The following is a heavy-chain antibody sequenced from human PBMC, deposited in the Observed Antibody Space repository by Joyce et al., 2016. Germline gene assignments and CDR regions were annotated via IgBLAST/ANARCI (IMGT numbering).Heavy chain of an antibody. Sequence: QLVESGGGVVKAGGSLRLSCEASGSTFSSSSMRWFRQAPGKGLEWVSAISAPSYSIFHAETVRGRFTVSRDNAKKTLYLQMNSLRSEDSAVFYCARGGISYYYAMDVWGQGTTVTVSS. J-gene: IGHJ6*02. CDR1: GSTFSSSS. V-gene: IGHV3-21*01. D-gene: IGHD3-16*01. CDR2: ISAPSYSI. CDR3: ARGGISYYYAMDV.